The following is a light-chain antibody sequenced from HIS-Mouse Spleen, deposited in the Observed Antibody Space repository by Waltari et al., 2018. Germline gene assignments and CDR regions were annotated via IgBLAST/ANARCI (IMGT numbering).Light chain of an antibody. V-gene: IGLV2-23*01. J-gene: IGLJ3*02. CDR2: EGS. Sequence: QSALTQPASVSGSPGQSITISCTGTSSDVGSYNLVSWYQQHPGKAPKLMIYEGSKRPEVVSNRCSGSKSGNTASLTIAGLQAEDEADYYCCSYAGSSTFWVFGGGTKLTVL. CDR3: CSYAGSSTFWV. CDR1: SSDVGSYNL.